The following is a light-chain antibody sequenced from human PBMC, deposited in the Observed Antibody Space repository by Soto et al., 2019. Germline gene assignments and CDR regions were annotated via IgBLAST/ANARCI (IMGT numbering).Light chain of an antibody. CDR3: SSFTSTSTLV. CDR1: TSDVGAYYY. V-gene: IGLV2-14*01. CDR2: EVS. J-gene: IGLJ1*01. Sequence: QSALTQPASVSGSPGQSITISCTGTTSDVGAYYYVSWYQHHPGEAPKLMIYEVSNRPSGVSDRFSGSKTSNTASLTISGLQAEDEADYYCSSFTSTSTLVFGTGTKVTVL.